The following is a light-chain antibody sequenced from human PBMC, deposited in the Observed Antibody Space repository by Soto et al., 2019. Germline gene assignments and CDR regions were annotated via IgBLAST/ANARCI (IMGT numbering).Light chain of an antibody. J-gene: IGLJ1*01. CDR3: GTWDSSLSANV. CDR1: TSNIGKNY. Sequence: QSVLTQPPSVSAAPGQKVTLTCSGSTSNIGKNYVSWYQHVPGTTPKLLIYDSNQRPSGIPDRFSGSKSGTSATLAISGIQTGDDAYYYCGTWDSSLSANVFGTGTKVTVL. V-gene: IGLV1-51*01. CDR2: DSN.